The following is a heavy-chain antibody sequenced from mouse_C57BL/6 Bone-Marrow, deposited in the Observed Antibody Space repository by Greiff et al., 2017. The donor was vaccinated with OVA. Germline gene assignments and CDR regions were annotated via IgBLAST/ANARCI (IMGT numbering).Heavy chain of an antibody. D-gene: IGHD2-12*01. CDR3: ARWKVDSYYDYYAMDY. Sequence: EVQLQQSGPVLVKPGASVKMSCKASGYTFTDYYMNWVKQSHGKSLEWIGVINPYNGGTSYNQKFKGKATLTVDKSSSTAYMELNSLTSEDTAVYYDARWKVDSYYDYYAMDYWGQGTSVTVSS. CDR2: INPYNGGT. V-gene: IGHV1-19*01. J-gene: IGHJ4*01. CDR1: GYTFTDYY.